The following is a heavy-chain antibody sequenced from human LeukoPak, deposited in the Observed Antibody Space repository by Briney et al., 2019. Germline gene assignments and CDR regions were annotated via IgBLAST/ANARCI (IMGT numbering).Heavy chain of an antibody. D-gene: IGHD2-2*01. Sequence: SVKVSCKASGGTFSSYAISWVRQAPGQGLEWMGRIIPILGMANYAQKFQGRVTITAYKSTSTAYMELSSLRSEDTAVYYCARASFVPAAPADYWGQGTLVTVSS. CDR3: ARASFVPAAPADY. V-gene: IGHV1-69*04. CDR2: IIPILGMA. CDR1: GGTFSSYA. J-gene: IGHJ4*02.